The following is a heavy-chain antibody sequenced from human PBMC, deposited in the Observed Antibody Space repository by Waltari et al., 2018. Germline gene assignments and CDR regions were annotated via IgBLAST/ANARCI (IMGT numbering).Heavy chain of an antibody. J-gene: IGHJ5*02. CDR3: ARRDCSGGSCYSGWFDP. Sequence: EVQLVQSGAEVKKPGESLKIAGKGSGYSFTSYWIGWVRQMPWKGLEWMGIIYPGDSDTRYSPSFQGQVTISADKSISTASLQWSSLKASDTAMYYCARRDCSGGSCYSGWFDPWGQGTLVTVSS. CDR1: GYSFTSYW. D-gene: IGHD2-15*01. V-gene: IGHV5-51*01. CDR2: IYPGDSDT.